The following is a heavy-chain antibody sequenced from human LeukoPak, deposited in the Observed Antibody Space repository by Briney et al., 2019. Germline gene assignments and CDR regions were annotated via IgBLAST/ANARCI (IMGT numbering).Heavy chain of an antibody. J-gene: IGHJ4*02. V-gene: IGHV3-66*01. CDR3: ARELRYCSSTSCFDATYYFDY. Sequence: QPGGSLRLSCAASGFTVSSNYMSWVRQAPGKGLEWVSVIYSGAGTYYADSVKGRFTISRDNSKNTLYLQMNSLRAEDTAVYYCARELRYCSSTSCFDATYYFDYWGQGTLVTVSS. CDR1: GFTVSSNY. CDR2: IYSGAGT. D-gene: IGHD2-2*01.